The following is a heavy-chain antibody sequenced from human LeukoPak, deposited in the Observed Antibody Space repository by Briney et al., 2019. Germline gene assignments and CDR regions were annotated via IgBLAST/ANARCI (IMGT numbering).Heavy chain of an antibody. J-gene: IGHJ3*02. V-gene: IGHV3-21*01. CDR1: GFTFSSYS. D-gene: IGHD6-19*01. Sequence: GGSLRLSCAASGFTFSSYSMNWVRQAPGKGLEWVSSISSSSSYIYYADSVKGRFTISRDNAKNSLYLQMNSLRAEDTAVYYCASYSCGWSNDAFDIWGQGTMVTVSS. CDR2: ISSSSSYI. CDR3: ASYSCGWSNDAFDI.